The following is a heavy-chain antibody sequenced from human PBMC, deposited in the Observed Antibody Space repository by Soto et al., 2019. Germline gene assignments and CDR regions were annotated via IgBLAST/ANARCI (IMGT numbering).Heavy chain of an antibody. V-gene: IGHV4-34*01. CDR3: AREEVAATSAIDY. Sequence: QVQLQQWGAGLLKPSETLSLTCAVYGGSFSGYYWSWIRQPPGKGLEWIGEINHSGSTNYNPSLKRRVNISVDTSKNQFSLKLSSVTAADTAVYYCAREEVAATSAIDYWGQGTLVTVSS. CDR2: INHSGST. D-gene: IGHD2-15*01. J-gene: IGHJ4*02. CDR1: GGSFSGYY.